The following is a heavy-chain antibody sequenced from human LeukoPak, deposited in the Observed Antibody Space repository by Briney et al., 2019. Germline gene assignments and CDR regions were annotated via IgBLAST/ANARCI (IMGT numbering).Heavy chain of an antibody. CDR3: AKGLELGSYFDY. Sequence: GRSLRLSCAASGFTFDDYAMHWVRQAPGKGLEWVSGISWNSGSIGYADSVKGRFTISRDNAKNPLYLQMNSLRAEDTALYYCAKGLELGSYFDYWGQGTLVTVSS. V-gene: IGHV3-9*01. D-gene: IGHD1-7*01. CDR1: GFTFDDYA. J-gene: IGHJ4*02. CDR2: ISWNSGSI.